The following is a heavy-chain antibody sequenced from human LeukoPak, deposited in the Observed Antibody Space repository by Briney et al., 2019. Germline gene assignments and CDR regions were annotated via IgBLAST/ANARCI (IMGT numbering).Heavy chain of an antibody. CDR3: ASFFSSGWYGGFDY. Sequence: SETLSLTCTVSGGSISSSSYYWGWIRQPPGKGLEWIGSIYYSGSTYYSPSLKSRVTISVDTSKNQFSLKLSSVTAADTAVYYCASFFSSGWYGGFDYWGQGTLVTVSS. CDR2: IYYSGST. V-gene: IGHV4-39*01. D-gene: IGHD6-19*01. CDR1: GGSISSSSYY. J-gene: IGHJ4*02.